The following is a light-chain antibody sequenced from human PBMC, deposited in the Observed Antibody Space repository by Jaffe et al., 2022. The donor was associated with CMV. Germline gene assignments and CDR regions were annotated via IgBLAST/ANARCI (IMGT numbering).Light chain of an antibody. CDR2: DAS. CDR1: QSVSIY. Sequence: DTVLTQSPATLSLSPGERATLSCRASQSVSIYLAWYQQKPGQAPRLLIYDASNRATGVPARFSGSGSGTDFTLTISSLEPEDFAVYYCQQRSNWPITFGQGTRLEIK. V-gene: IGKV3-11*01. J-gene: IGKJ5*01. CDR3: QQRSNWPIT.